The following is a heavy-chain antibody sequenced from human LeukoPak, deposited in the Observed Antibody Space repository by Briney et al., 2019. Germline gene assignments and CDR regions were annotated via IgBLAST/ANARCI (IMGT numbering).Heavy chain of an antibody. J-gene: IGHJ4*02. V-gene: IGHV3-23*01. CDR3: ARRIIAAAGTPLEGLVDY. Sequence: GGSLRLSCAASGFTFSSYAMSWVRQAPGKGLEWVSAISGSGGSTYYADSVKGRFTISRDNSKNTLYLQKNSLRAEDTAVYYCARRIIAAAGTPLEGLVDYWGQGTLVTVSS. D-gene: IGHD6-13*01. CDR1: GFTFSSYA. CDR2: ISGSGGST.